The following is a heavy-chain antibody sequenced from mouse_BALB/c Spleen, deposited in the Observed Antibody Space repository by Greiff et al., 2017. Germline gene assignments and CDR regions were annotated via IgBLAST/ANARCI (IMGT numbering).Heavy chain of an antibody. CDR1: GFTFSSYA. D-gene: IGHD2-14*01. Sequence: EVKLMESGGGLVKPGGSLKLSCAASGFTFSSYAMSWVRQTPEKRLEWVASISSGGSTYYPDSVKGRFTISRDNARNILYLQMSSLRSEDTAMYYCAREEKLGTGGAMDYWGQGTSVTVSS. J-gene: IGHJ4*01. V-gene: IGHV5-6-5*01. CDR3: AREEKLGTGGAMDY. CDR2: ISSGGST.